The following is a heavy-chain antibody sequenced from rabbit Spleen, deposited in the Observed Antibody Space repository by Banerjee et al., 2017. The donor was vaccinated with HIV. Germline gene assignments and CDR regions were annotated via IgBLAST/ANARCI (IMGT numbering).Heavy chain of an antibody. CDR3: ARNYVNAFDP. J-gene: IGHJ2*01. D-gene: IGHD1-1*01. V-gene: IGHV1S45*01. CDR1: GVSLNDKDV. CDR2: IYAGSSSNT. Sequence: EQLEESGGGLVKPEGSLTLTCKASGVSLNDKDVMCWVRQAPGKGLEWIGCIYAGSSSNTYSATWAKGRFTISKTSSTTVTLQVTSLTAADTATYFCARNYVNAFDPWGPGTLVTVS.